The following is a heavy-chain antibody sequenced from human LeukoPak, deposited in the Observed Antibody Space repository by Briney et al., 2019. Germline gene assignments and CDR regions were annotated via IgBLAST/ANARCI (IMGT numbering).Heavy chain of an antibody. Sequence: TGPTLVKPTQTLTLTCSFSGFSLTTSGVGVGWIRQSPGSALECNALIYWNNDNRYSPSLKTRLTITKDTSKNQVVLTMTEMDPVDTATYYCAHYGDYRFMYYFDYWGQGTLVTVS. CDR2: IYWNNDN. CDR3: AHYGDYRFMYYFDY. J-gene: IGHJ4*02. V-gene: IGHV2-5*01. D-gene: IGHD4-17*01. CDR1: GFSLTTSGVG.